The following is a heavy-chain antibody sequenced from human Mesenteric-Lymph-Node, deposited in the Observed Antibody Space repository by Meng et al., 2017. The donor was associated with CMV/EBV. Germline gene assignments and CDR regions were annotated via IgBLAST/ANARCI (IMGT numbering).Heavy chain of an antibody. Sequence: ASVKVSCKASGYTFTDYYIHWVRQAPGQGLEWMGWINPNSGGTNHAQKFQGRVTMTRDTSIRTAYMELSSLRSEDTAVYYCARGRRWEYYFDYWGQGTLVTVSS. D-gene: IGHD1-26*01. V-gene: IGHV1-2*02. CDR1: GYTFTDYY. J-gene: IGHJ4*02. CDR2: INPNSGGT. CDR3: ARGRRWEYYFDY.